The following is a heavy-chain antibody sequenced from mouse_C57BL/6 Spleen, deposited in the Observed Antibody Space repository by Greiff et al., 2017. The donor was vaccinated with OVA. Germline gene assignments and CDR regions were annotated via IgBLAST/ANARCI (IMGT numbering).Heavy chain of an antibody. CDR3: ARRAITTVVARDAMDY. V-gene: IGHV1-18*01. CDR1: GYTFTDYN. D-gene: IGHD1-1*01. CDR2: INPNNGGT. J-gene: IGHJ4*01. Sequence: EVKLQQSGPELVKPGASVKIPCKASGYTFTDYNMDWVKQSHGKSLEWIGDINPNNGGTIYNQKFKGKATLTVDKSSSTAYMELRSLTSEDTAVYYCARRAITTVVARDAMDYWGQGTSVTVSS.